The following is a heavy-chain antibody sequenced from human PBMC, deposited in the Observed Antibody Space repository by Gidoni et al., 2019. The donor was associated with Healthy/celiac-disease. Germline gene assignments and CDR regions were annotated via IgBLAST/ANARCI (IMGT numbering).Heavy chain of an antibody. D-gene: IGHD3-10*01. CDR3: AKAGLWFGELLR. V-gene: IGHV3-23*01. CDR1: GFTFSSYA. CDR2: ISGSGGST. J-gene: IGHJ4*02. Sequence: EVQLLESGGGLVQPGGSLRLSCAASGFTFSSYAMSWVRQASGKGLEWVSAISGSGGSTYYADSVKGRFTISRDNSKNTLYLQMNSLRAEDTAVYYCAKAGLWFGELLRWGQGTLVTVSS.